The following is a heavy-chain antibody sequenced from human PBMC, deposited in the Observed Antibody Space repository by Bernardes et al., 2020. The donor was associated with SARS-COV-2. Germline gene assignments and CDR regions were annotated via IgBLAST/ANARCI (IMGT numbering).Heavy chain of an antibody. CDR1: GFSLSPSGMC. CDR3: ARTRWELLSGVYYFDY. Sequence: SGPTLLKPTQTLTLTCTFSGFSLSPSGMCVSWIRQPPGKALEWLALIDWDDDKYYSTSLKTRLTISKDTSKNQVVLTMTNMDPVDTATYYCARTRWELLSGVYYFDYWGQGTLVTVSS. V-gene: IGHV2-70*01. D-gene: IGHD1-26*01. CDR2: IDWDDDK. J-gene: IGHJ4*02.